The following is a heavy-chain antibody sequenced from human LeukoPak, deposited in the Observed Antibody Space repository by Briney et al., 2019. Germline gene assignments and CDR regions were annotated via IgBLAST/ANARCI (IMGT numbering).Heavy chain of an antibody. CDR2: IYSGGST. Sequence: GGSLRLSCAASGFTFSSYDMHWVRQAPGKGLEWVSVIYSGGSTYYADSVKGRFTISRDNSKNTLYLQMNSLRAEDTAVYYCARENYYGSGIRTQYYYYGMDVWGQGTTVTVSS. J-gene: IGHJ6*02. CDR3: ARENYYGSGIRTQYYYYGMDV. CDR1: GFTFSSYD. D-gene: IGHD3-10*01. V-gene: IGHV3-66*01.